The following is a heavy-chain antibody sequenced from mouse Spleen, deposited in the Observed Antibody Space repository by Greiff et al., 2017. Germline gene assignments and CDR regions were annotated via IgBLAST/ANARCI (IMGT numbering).Heavy chain of an antibody. CDR2: ISSGGSYT. Sequence: EVQRVESGGGLVKPGGSLKLSCAASGFTFSSYAMSWVRQTPEKRLEWVATISSGGSYTYYPDSLKGRFTISRDNAKNTLYLQMSSLRSEDTAMYYCARLEVLRLGTYWGQGTLVTVSA. V-gene: IGHV5-9-3*01. CDR1: GFTFSSYA. CDR3: ARLEVLRLGTY. J-gene: IGHJ3*01. D-gene: IGHD1-2*01.